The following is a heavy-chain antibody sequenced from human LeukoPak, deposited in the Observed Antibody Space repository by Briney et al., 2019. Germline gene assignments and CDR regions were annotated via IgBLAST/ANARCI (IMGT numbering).Heavy chain of an antibody. V-gene: IGHV4-59*08. Sequence: PSETLSLTCTVWGGSISSYYWSWIREPPGKGVEWIGYIYYRWSTNYSPSLKSRVRISVDPSQDQFSLKLSSVTAADTAVYYCARHRFAGYSSSSSGRRYFDYWGQGTLVTVSS. D-gene: IGHD6-13*01. J-gene: IGHJ4*02. CDR3: ARHRFAGYSSSSSGRRYFDY. CDR1: GGSISSYY. CDR2: IYYRWST.